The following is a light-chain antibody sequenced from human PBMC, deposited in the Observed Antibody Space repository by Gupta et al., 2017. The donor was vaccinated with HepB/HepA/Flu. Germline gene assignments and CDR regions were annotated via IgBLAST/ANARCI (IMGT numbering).Light chain of an antibody. V-gene: IGKV1-16*02. CDR2: DAC. CDR3: QQYKSYPPT. Sequence: DIQMSQSPSSLSAYGGDRVTITCRASQDIRKCLAWFQQKPGKAPKSLIYDACSLQSGVTSKFSGSGSGTDFTLTINSLQPEDFATYYCQQYKSYPPTFGQGTKVEIK. J-gene: IGKJ1*01. CDR1: QDIRKC.